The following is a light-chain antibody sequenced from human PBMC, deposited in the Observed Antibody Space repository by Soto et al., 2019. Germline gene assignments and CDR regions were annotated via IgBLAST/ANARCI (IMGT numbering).Light chain of an antibody. CDR1: ISNIGTYT. Sequence: QSVLTQPPSTSGTPGQKVTISCAGSISNIGTYTVDWYQQVPGTAPKLLIYTTSQRPSGVPDRFSASKSGTSASLAISGLQSEDEADYYCAAWDDSLNGPVFGGGTQLTV. V-gene: IGLV1-44*01. J-gene: IGLJ2*01. CDR3: AAWDDSLNGPV. CDR2: TTS.